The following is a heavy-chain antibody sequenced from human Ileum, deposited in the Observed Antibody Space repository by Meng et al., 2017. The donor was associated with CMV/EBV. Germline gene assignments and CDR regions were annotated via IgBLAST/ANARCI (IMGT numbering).Heavy chain of an antibody. V-gene: IGHV3-23*01. CDR3: AKTYGGTFRQGFDY. D-gene: IGHD4-23*01. CDR1: GFSCSSYS. J-gene: IGHJ4*02. Sequence: ASGFSCSSYSLNWIRQTPGKGLEWVSVVGDDAVTIYYANSVKGRFTSSRDNSKNTLFLQMNSLRVEDTAVYYCAKTYGGTFRQGFDYWGQGTLVTVSS. CDR2: VGDDAVTI.